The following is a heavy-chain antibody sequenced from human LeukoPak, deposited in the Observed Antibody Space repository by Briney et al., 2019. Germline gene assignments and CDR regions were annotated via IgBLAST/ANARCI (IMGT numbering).Heavy chain of an antibody. V-gene: IGHV4-34*01. Sequence: SETLSLTCAVYGGSFSGYYWSWIRQPPGKGLEWIGEINHSGSTNYNPSLKSRVTISVDTSKNQFSLKLSSVTAADTAVYYCARPGYYGSGRTPDYYYMDVWGKGTTVTISS. CDR3: ARPGYYGSGRTPDYYYMDV. D-gene: IGHD3-10*01. CDR2: INHSGST. CDR1: GGSFSGYY. J-gene: IGHJ6*03.